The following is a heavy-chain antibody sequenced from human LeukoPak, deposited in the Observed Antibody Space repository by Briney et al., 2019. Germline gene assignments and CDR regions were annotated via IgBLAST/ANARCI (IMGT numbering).Heavy chain of an antibody. Sequence: ASVKVSCKSSEYTFSSYYIHWVRQAPGQGLEWVGIINPSGGSTSYAQRFQGRVTMTRDTSTNTVYMEVSRLRSENTAVYYCARAPVEMATITGYFYYGMDVWGQGTTVTVSS. J-gene: IGHJ6*02. CDR3: ARAPVEMATITGYFYYGMDV. CDR1: EYTFSSYY. D-gene: IGHD5-24*01. V-gene: IGHV1-46*01. CDR2: INPSGGST.